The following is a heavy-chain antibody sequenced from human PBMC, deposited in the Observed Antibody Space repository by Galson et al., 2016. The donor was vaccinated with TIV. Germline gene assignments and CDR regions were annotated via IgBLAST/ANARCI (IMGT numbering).Heavy chain of an antibody. Sequence: QSGAEVKKPGESLKISCKASGYTFTSLWIGWVRREPGKGLEWMGIMYPGDSDTIYSPSFQGQVTISADKSISTVYLQWSSLKASDAAMYYCARQGPTKGSLGYWGQGTLLTVSS. D-gene: IGHD1-26*01. J-gene: IGHJ4*02. CDR2: MYPGDSDT. CDR3: ARQGPTKGSLGY. V-gene: IGHV5-51*01. CDR1: GYTFTSLW.